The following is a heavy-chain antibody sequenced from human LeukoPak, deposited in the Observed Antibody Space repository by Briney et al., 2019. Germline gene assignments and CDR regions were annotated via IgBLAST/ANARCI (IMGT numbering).Heavy chain of an antibody. Sequence: SETLSLTCSVSTDSTNTYYWTWIRQPPGKELEWIGYIYYSGSTYYNPSLESRVTISVDTSKSQFSLKLSSVTAADTAVYYCARTYDSSGYSAFHIWGQGTMVTVSS. CDR2: IYYSGST. V-gene: IGHV4-59*01. J-gene: IGHJ3*02. D-gene: IGHD3-22*01. CDR1: TDSTNTYY. CDR3: ARTYDSSGYSAFHI.